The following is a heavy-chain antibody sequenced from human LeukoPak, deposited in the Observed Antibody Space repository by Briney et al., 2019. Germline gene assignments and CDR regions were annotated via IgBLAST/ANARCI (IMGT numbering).Heavy chain of an antibody. V-gene: IGHV4-59*01. D-gene: IGHD6-13*01. J-gene: IGHJ4*02. CDR3: ARRGSSWYNYFDY. CDR1: GGSISSYY. Sequence: SETLSLTCTVSGGSISSYYWSWIRQPPGKGLEWIGYIYYSGSTNYNPSLKGRVTISVDASKNQFSLKLSSVTAADTAVYYCARRGSSWYNYFDYWGQGTLVTVSS. CDR2: IYYSGST.